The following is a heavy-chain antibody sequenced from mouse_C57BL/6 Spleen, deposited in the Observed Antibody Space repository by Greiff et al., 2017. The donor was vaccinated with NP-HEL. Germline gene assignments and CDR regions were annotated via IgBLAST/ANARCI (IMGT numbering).Heavy chain of an antibody. D-gene: IGHD1-1*01. Sequence: QVQLQQPGAELVKPGASVKLSCKASGYTFTSYWMQWVKQRPGQGLEWIGEIDPYDSYTNYNQKFKGKATLTVDTSSSTAYMELSSLTSEDSAVYYCARRGEYYGSSFMDYWGQGTSVTVSS. CDR2: IDPYDSYT. J-gene: IGHJ4*01. V-gene: IGHV1-50*01. CDR3: ARRGEYYGSSFMDY. CDR1: GYTFTSYW.